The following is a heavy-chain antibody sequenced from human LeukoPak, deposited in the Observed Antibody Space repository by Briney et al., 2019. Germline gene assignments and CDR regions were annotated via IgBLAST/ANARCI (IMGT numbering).Heavy chain of an antibody. D-gene: IGHD2-2*01. J-gene: IGHJ4*02. V-gene: IGHV1-18*01. Sequence: ASVKVSCKASGYTFTSYGISRVRQAPGQGLEWMGWISAYNGNTNYAQKLQGRVTMTTDTSTSTAYMELRSLRSDDTAVYYCARGGADIVVVPGALIDYWGQGTLVTVSS. CDR3: ARGGADIVVVPGALIDY. CDR2: ISAYNGNT. CDR1: GYTFTSYG.